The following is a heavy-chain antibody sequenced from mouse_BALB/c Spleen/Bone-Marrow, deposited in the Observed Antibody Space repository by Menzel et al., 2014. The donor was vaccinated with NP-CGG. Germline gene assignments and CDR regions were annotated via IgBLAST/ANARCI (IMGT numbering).Heavy chain of an antibody. CDR3: ARSPGSSPAWFAY. CDR1: GYTFTSYY. CDR2: IYPGNVNT. Sequence: VQLQQSGPELVKPGASVRISCKASGYTFTSYYIHWVKQRPGQGLEWIGWIYPGNVNTKYNEKFKGKATLTADKSSSTAYMQLSSLTSEASAVYFCARSPGSSPAWFAYWGQGTLVTVSA. V-gene: IGHV1S56*01. D-gene: IGHD1-1*01. J-gene: IGHJ3*01.